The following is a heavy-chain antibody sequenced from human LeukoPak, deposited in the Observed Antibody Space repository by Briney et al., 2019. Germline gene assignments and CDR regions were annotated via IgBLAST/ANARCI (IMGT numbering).Heavy chain of an antibody. J-gene: IGHJ5*02. CDR2: NNPSGLWS. Sequence: GASVKVSCKASGYIFTTHYMHWVRQAPGQGLEWVGVNNPSGLWSSSAQQFQGRVTLTRDTSTSTDFLELRNLRSDDTAIYYCARDFSDADRTWWLDPWGQGTLVIVSS. CDR1: GYIFTTHY. D-gene: IGHD3-16*01. V-gene: IGHV1-46*01. CDR3: ARDFSDADRTWWLDP.